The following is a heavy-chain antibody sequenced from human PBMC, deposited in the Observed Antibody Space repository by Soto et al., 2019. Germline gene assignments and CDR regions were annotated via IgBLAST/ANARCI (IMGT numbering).Heavy chain of an antibody. Sequence: QVPLHQWGAGLLKPSDTLSLTCAVYGGSFSGYFWTWIRQPPGKGLEWIGEITHSGNTNYSPSLKSRVTIYLDTSKHQFSLKLGSVPAADPAVYYCARGLRDSSGYYHVHYFQHWGQGTLVTVSS. CDR2: ITHSGNT. V-gene: IGHV4-34*01. D-gene: IGHD3-22*01. CDR1: GGSFSGYF. J-gene: IGHJ1*01. CDR3: ARGLRDSSGYYHVHYFQH.